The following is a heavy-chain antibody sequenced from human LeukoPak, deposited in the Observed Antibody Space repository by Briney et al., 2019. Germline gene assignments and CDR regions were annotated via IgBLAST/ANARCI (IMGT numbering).Heavy chain of an antibody. J-gene: IGHJ4*02. D-gene: IGHD2-21*01. CDR3: ARAGGVGIEALDLDY. CDR2: ISYTGTT. CDR1: GGSISSYY. V-gene: IGHV4-59*01. Sequence: PSETLSLTCTVSGGSISSYYWSWIRQPPGRGLEWIGHISYTGTTSYNPSLRSRVTISIDTSKNQLSLKVTSVTAADTAVYYCARAGGVGIEALDLDYWGLGTLVTVSS.